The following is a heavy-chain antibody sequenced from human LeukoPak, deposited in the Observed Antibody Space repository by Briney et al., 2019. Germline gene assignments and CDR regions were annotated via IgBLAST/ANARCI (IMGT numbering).Heavy chain of an antibody. V-gene: IGHV4-59*08. CDR1: GGSISSYY. CDR3: AAYCSSTSCPYDAFDI. D-gene: IGHD2-2*01. Sequence: KPSETLSLTCTVSGGSISSYYWSWIRQPPGKGLEWIGYIYYSGSTNYNPSLKSRVTISVDTSKNQFSLKLSSVTAAEPAGYYCAAYCSSTSCPYDAFDIWGQGKMVTVSS. CDR2: IYYSGST. J-gene: IGHJ3*02.